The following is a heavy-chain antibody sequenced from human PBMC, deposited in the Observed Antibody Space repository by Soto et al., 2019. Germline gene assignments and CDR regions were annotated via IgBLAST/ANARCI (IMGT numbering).Heavy chain of an antibody. Sequence: QVPLVQSGAEVKMPGASVKVSCKASGYTFTAHFIHWVRQAPGQGLEWMGRINPDSGGTDYAPKSQGRVTMTRDTSISTAYMELSRLTSDDTAVYYCARDNGDYEFDYWGQGTLLTVSS. J-gene: IGHJ4*02. V-gene: IGHV1-2*02. CDR1: GYTFTAHF. D-gene: IGHD4-17*01. CDR2: INPDSGGT. CDR3: ARDNGDYEFDY.